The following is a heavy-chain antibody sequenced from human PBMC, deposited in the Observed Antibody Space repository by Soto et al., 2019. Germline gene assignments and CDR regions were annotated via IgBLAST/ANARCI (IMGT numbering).Heavy chain of an antibody. CDR1: GFTFSSYA. Sequence: EVQLLESGGGLVQPGGSLRLSCAASGFTFSSYAMSWVRQAPGKGLEWVSAISGSGGSTYYADSVKGRFTISRDNSKNTLYLQMNSLRAEDTAVYYCAKERDSSGWYRLGYYYYYGMDVWGQGTTVTVSS. V-gene: IGHV3-23*01. CDR3: AKERDSSGWYRLGYYYYYGMDV. CDR2: ISGSGGST. D-gene: IGHD6-19*01. J-gene: IGHJ6*02.